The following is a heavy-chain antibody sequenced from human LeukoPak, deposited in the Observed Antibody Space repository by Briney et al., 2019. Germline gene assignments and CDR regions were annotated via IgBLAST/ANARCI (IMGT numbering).Heavy chain of an antibody. CDR3: ARCGLTTVTTPLDAFDI. V-gene: IGHV1-69*13. J-gene: IGHJ3*02. CDR1: GGTFSSYA. Sequence: SVEVSCKASGGTFSSYAISWVRQAPGQGLEWMGGIIPIFGTANYAQKFQGRVTITEDESTSTAYMELSSLRSEDTAVYYCARCGLTTVTTPLDAFDIWGQGTMVTVSS. D-gene: IGHD4-11*01. CDR2: IIPIFGTA.